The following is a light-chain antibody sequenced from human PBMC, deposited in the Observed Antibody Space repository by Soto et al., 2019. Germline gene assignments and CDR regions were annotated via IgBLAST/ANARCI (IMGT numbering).Light chain of an antibody. J-gene: IGKJ1*01. V-gene: IGKV1-39*01. CDR1: QGITRD. CDR2: AAT. CDR3: QQSFLNPWT. Sequence: DIQMTQSPSSLSASIGDRVTITCRASQGITRDLSWYQHKPGEAPKLLIYAATGLHSGVPSRFSGSGSGTDFTLTINNLQPQDYETYYCQQSFLNPWTFGPGTKVDIX.